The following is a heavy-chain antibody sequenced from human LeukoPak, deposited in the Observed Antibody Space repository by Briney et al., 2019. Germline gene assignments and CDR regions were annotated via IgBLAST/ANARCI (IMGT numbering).Heavy chain of an antibody. CDR3: AREGLAGLWLLPSDAFDI. V-gene: IGHV3-7*03. CDR1: GFTFSSYW. D-gene: IGHD3-22*01. CDR2: IKQDGSEK. J-gene: IGHJ3*02. Sequence: GGSLRLSCAASGFTFSSYWMSWVRQAPGEGVEWVADIKQDGSEKYYVDSVKGRFTISRDNAKHSLSLQINSLRAEHTAVYYCAREGLAGLWLLPSDAFDIWGQGTMVTVSS.